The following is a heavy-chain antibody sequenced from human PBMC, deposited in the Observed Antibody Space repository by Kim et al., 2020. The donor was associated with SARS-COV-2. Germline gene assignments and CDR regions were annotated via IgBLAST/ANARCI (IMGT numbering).Heavy chain of an antibody. V-gene: IGHV3-48*03. J-gene: IGHJ4*02. CDR1: GFTFSSYE. Sequence: GGSLRLSCAASGFTFSSYEMNWVRQAPGKGLEWVSYISSSGSTIYYADSVKGRFTISRDNAKNSLYLQMNSLRAKDTAVYYCAREFYYDSSGTEIDYWGQGTLVTVSS. CDR2: ISSSGSTI. D-gene: IGHD3-22*01. CDR3: AREFYYDSSGTEIDY.